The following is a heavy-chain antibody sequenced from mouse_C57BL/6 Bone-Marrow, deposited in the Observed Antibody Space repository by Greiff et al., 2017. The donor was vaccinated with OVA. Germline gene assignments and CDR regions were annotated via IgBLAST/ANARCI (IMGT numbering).Heavy chain of an antibody. J-gene: IGHJ2*01. D-gene: IGHD2-4*01. CDR3: ASGYDYDERPDY. Sequence: VKLMESGPGLVAPSQSLSITCTVSGFSLTSYGVDWVRQSPGKGLEWLGVIWGVGSTNYNSALKSRLSISKDNSKSQVFLKMNSLQTDDTAMYYCASGYDYDERPDYWGQGTTLTVSS. CDR1: GFSLTSYG. CDR2: IWGVGST. V-gene: IGHV2-6*01.